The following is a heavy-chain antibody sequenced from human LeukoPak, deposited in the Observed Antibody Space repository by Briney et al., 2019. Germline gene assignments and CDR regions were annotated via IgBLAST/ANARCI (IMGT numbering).Heavy chain of an antibody. Sequence: GESLKISCKGSGYTFTNYWIGWVRQMPGKGLEWMGIIYPDDSETRYSPSFQGQVTISVGKSIRIAYLQWSSLKASDTAMYYCAMSANCGGDCYSYYFDHWGQGTLVTVSP. CDR2: IYPDDSET. V-gene: IGHV5-51*01. D-gene: IGHD2-21*02. CDR1: GYTFTNYW. J-gene: IGHJ4*02. CDR3: AMSANCGGDCYSYYFDH.